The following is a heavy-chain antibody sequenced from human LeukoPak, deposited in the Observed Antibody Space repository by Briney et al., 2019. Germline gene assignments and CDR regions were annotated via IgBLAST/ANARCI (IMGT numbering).Heavy chain of an antibody. Sequence: SETLSLTCTVSGGSISSSSYYWGWIRQPPGKGLEWIGSIYYSGSTYYNPSLKSRVTISVGTSKNQFSLKLSSVTAADTAVYYCASLLWFGESPSNWFDPWGQGTLVTVSS. V-gene: IGHV4-39*01. D-gene: IGHD3-10*01. J-gene: IGHJ5*02. CDR2: IYYSGST. CDR3: ASLLWFGESPSNWFDP. CDR1: GGSISSSSYY.